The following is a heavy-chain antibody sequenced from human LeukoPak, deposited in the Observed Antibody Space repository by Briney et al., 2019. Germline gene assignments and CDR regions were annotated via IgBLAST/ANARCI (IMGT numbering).Heavy chain of an antibody. Sequence: ASVKVSCKVSGYTLTESSMHWVRQAPGKGLEWMGGFDPEDGETIYAQKFQGRVTMTEDTSTDTAYMELSGLRSEDTAVYYCATRLTVYFDYWGQGTLVTVSS. V-gene: IGHV1-24*01. D-gene: IGHD4-17*01. CDR1: GYTLTESS. J-gene: IGHJ4*02. CDR3: ATRLTVYFDY. CDR2: FDPEDGET.